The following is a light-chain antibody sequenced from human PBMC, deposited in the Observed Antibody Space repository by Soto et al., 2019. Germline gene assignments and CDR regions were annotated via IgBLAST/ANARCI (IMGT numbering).Light chain of an antibody. J-gene: IGLJ3*02. V-gene: IGLV7-43*01. CDR2: NTN. CDR3: LLYYGGAWV. Sequence: QAVVTQEPSLTVSPGGTVTLTCASSTGAVTSGDYPNWFQQKPGQAPRTLIYNTNNKHSWIPARFSGSLLGGKAALTLSGVQPEDEAEYYCLLYYGGAWVFGGGTKLTVL. CDR1: TGAVTSGDY.